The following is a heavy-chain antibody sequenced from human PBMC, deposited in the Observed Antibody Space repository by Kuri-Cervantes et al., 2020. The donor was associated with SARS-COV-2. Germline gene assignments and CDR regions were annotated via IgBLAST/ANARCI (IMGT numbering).Heavy chain of an antibody. D-gene: IGHD3-22*01. CDR2: IYYSGST. CDR3: ARETYYYDSSGYYTYYYYGMDV. V-gene: IGHV4-59*12. J-gene: IGHJ6*02. Sequence: GSLRLSCTVSGGSISSYYWSWIRQPPGKGLEWIGSIYYSGSTYYNPSLKSRVTISVDTSKNQFSLKLSSVTAADTAVYYCARETYYYDSSGYYTYYYYGMDVWGQGTTVTVSS. CDR1: GGSISSYY.